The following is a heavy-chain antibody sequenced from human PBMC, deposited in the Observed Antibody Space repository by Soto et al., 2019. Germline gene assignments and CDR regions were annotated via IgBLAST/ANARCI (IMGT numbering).Heavy chain of an antibody. CDR1: AYTFTSYD. J-gene: IGHJ4*02. V-gene: IGHV1-8*01. D-gene: IGHD7-27*01. Sequence: QVQLVQSGAEVKKPGASVKVPCKAAAYTFTSYDINWVRQATGQDFEWMGWMNPNNGNTAYAQKFQGRVTMTRETSKSTAFMELSSLTSEDTAVYYCARGPRNWGVDYWGQGTLVTVSS. CDR3: ARGPRNWGVDY. CDR2: MNPNNGNT.